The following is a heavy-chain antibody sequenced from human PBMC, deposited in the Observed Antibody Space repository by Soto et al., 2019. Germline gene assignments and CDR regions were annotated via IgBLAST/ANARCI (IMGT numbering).Heavy chain of an antibody. J-gene: IGHJ6*02. Sequence: PGGSLRLSCAASGFAFSSYGMHWVRQAPGKGLEWVAVISYDGSNKYYADSVKGRFTISRDNSKNTLYLQMNSLRAEDTAVYYCAKDREVQLCPGVSGPGTTVTLS. V-gene: IGHV3-30*18. CDR3: AKDREVQLCPGV. CDR1: GFAFSSYG. CDR2: ISYDGSNK. D-gene: IGHD2-2*01.